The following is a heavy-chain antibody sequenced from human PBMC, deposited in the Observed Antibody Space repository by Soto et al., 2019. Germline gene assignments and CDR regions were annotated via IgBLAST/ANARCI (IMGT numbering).Heavy chain of an antibody. CDR2: IIPILGIA. J-gene: IGHJ5*02. CDR3: AREVKQQLVLGGWFDP. D-gene: IGHD6-13*01. Sequence: SVKVSCKASGYTFTSYGISWVRQAPGQGLEWMGRIIPILGIANYAQKFQGRVTITADKSTSTAYMELSSLRSEDTAVYYCAREVKQQLVLGGWFDPWGLGTLVTVSS. CDR1: GYTFTSYG. V-gene: IGHV1-69*04.